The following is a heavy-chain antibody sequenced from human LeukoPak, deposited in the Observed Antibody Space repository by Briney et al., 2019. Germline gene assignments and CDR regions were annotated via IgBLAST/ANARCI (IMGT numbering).Heavy chain of an antibody. CDR2: IYSGGTT. D-gene: IGHD4-23*01. Sequence: PGGSLRLSCVASGFTVSSNYMNWVRQAPGKGLEWVSVIYSGGTTYYADSVKGRFTISRDNSKNTLYLQMSSLRAEDTAVYYCARENYGGTTGFDYWGQGTLVTVSS. V-gene: IGHV3-66*01. CDR1: GFTVSSNY. J-gene: IGHJ4*02. CDR3: ARENYGGTTGFDY.